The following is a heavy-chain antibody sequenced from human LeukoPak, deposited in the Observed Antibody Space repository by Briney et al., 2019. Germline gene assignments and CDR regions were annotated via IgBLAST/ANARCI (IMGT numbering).Heavy chain of an antibody. D-gene: IGHD4-17*01. V-gene: IGHV3-48*04. J-gene: IGHJ3*02. CDR2: ISSSSSTI. CDR1: GFTFSSYS. CDR3: ARDTYGDHRAFDI. Sequence: GGSLRLSCAASGFTFSSYSMNWVRQAPGKGLEWVSYISSSSSTIYYADSVKGRFTISRDNAKNSLYLQMSSLRAEDTAVYYCARDTYGDHRAFDIWGQGTMVTVSS.